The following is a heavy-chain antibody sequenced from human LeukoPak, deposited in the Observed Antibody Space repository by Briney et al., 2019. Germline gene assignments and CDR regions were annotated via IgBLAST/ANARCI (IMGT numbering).Heavy chain of an antibody. CDR3: ARGAAADWVFDI. D-gene: IGHD2-2*01. V-gene: IGHV4-4*07. Sequence: SETLSLTCTVSGGSISSYYWSWIRQPAGEGLEWIGRIYPSGGTNYNPSLKSRVTISVDKSKNQFSLNLSSVTAADTAVYYCARGAAADWVFDIWGQGTMVTVSS. CDR2: IYPSGGT. J-gene: IGHJ3*02. CDR1: GGSISSYY.